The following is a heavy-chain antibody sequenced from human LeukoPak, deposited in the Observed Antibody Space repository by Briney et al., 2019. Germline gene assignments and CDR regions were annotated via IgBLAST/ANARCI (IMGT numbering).Heavy chain of an antibody. D-gene: IGHD3-3*01. J-gene: IGHJ4*02. Sequence: ASVKVSCKASGYTFTSYAINWVRQAPGQGLEWMGGIIPIFGTANYAQKFQGRVTITADESTSTAYMELSSLRSEDTAVYYCARGGSVLRFLESWGQGTLVTVSS. CDR3: ARGGSVLRFLES. V-gene: IGHV1-69*13. CDR1: GYTFTSYA. CDR2: IIPIFGTA.